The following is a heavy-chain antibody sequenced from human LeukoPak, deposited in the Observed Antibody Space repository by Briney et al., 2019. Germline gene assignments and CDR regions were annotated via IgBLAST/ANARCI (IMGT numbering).Heavy chain of an antibody. CDR3: ARHPSITIFGVVTPPGAFDI. V-gene: IGHV5-51*01. Sequence: GESLKISCKGSGYSFTSYWIGWVRQMPGKGLEWMGIIYPGDSDTRYSPSFQGQVTISADKSISTAYLQWSSLKASDTAMYYCARHPSITIFGVVTPPGAFDIWGRGTMVTVSS. D-gene: IGHD3-3*01. CDR2: IYPGDSDT. CDR1: GYSFTSYW. J-gene: IGHJ3*02.